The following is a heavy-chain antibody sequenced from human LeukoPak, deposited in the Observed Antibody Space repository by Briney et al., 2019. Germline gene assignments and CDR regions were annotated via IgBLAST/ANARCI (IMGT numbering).Heavy chain of an antibody. D-gene: IGHD2-15*01. CDR1: GYTFTGYY. V-gene: IGHV1-2*02. CDR3: AKGRCSGVSCYLIDY. J-gene: IGHJ4*02. Sequence: ASVKVSFKASGYTFTGYYMHWVRQAPGQGLEWMGRINPNSGGTNYAQKFQGRVTMTRDTSISTAYMELSRLRSDDTAVYYCAKGRCSGVSCYLIDYWGQGTLVTVSS. CDR2: INPNSGGT.